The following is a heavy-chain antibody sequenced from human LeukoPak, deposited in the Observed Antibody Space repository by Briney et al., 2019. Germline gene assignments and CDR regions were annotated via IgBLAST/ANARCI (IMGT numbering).Heavy chain of an antibody. CDR3: ARHERGAENLDY. V-gene: IGHV4-59*08. CDR2: VSYGGRT. Sequence: SETLSLTCAVYGGSFSGYYWSWIRQPPGKGLECIGYVSYGGRTNHNPSLKSRVTISADTSKNQFSLKLTSVTAADTAVYYCARHERGAENLDYWGQGTLVTVSS. CDR1: GGSFSGYY. D-gene: IGHD1-1*01. J-gene: IGHJ4*02.